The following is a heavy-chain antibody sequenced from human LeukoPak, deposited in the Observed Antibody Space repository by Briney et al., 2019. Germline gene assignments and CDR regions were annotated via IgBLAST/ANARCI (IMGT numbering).Heavy chain of an antibody. CDR1: GFTFSSYA. V-gene: IGHV3-23*01. CDR3: VRDFSAGI. CDR2: INSGETT. J-gene: IGHJ4*02. Sequence: GGSLRLSCAASGFTFSSYAMTWVRQAPGKGLEWVSGINSGETTYYADSVKGRFTISRDNSRNTLYLQMNSLRAEDTAVYYCVRDFSAGIWGQGTLVTVSS. D-gene: IGHD1-1*01.